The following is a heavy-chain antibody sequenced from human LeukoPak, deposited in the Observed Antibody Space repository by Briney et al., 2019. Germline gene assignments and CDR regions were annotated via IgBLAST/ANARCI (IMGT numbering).Heavy chain of an antibody. CDR2: INHSGST. CDR1: GGSFSGYY. J-gene: IGHJ3*02. D-gene: IGHD3-22*01. CDR3: AREKTRRTYYYYDSSGSQTASDI. Sequence: SETLSLTCAVYGGSFSGYYWSWIRQPPGKGLEWIGEINHSGSTNYNPSLKSRVTISVDTSKNQFSLKLSSVTAADTAVYYCAREKTRRTYYYYDSSGSQTASDIWGQGTMVTVSS. V-gene: IGHV4-34*01.